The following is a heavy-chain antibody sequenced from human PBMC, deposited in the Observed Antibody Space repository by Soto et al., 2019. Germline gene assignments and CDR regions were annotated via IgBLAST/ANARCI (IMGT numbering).Heavy chain of an antibody. CDR2: ISGSGGST. D-gene: IGHD2-2*01. J-gene: IGHJ4*02. CDR1: GFTFSSYA. Sequence: GGSLRLSCAASGFTFSSYAMSWVRQAPGKGLEWVSAISGSGGSTYYADSVKGRFTISRDNSKNTLYLQMNSLRAEDTAVYYCAKTGVVPAAAAPVTTPFDYWGQGTLVTVSS. CDR3: AKTGVVPAAAAPVTTPFDY. V-gene: IGHV3-23*01.